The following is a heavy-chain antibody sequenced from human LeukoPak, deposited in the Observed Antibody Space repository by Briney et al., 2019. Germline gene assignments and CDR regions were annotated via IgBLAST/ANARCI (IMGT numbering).Heavy chain of an antibody. J-gene: IGHJ4*02. D-gene: IGHD3-10*01. CDR2: ISGSGGSS. CDR3: ARVDSFVRGVRD. Sequence: GGSLRLSCAASGFAFSSYAMSWVRQAPGQGLEWVSAISGSGGSSYYADSVKGRFTISRDNSKYTLYLQMNSLRAEDTAVYYCARVDSFVRGVRDWGQGTPVTVSS. CDR1: GFAFSSYA. V-gene: IGHV3-23*01.